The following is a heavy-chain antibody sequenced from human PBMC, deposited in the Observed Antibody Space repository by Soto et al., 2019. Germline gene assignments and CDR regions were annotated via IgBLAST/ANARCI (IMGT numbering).Heavy chain of an antibody. CDR1: GFTFSSYS. V-gene: IGHV3-48*02. CDR3: ATGPSGAFEI. CDR2: ISSSGKTI. J-gene: IGHJ3*02. Sequence: GGSLRLSCAASGFTFSSYSMNWVRQAPGKGLEWVSYISSSGKTIYNADSVQGRFTISRDNAKNSLYLQMNSLRDEDTAVYYCATGPSGAFEIWGQGTMVTVSS. D-gene: IGHD3-10*01.